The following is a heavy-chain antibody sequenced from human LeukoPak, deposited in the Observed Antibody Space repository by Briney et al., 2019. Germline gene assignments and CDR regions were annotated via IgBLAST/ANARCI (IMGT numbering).Heavy chain of an antibody. J-gene: IGHJ4*02. CDR2: IGGGGGST. CDR3: AKGHRYCTSGNCNSAVDY. V-gene: IGHV3-23*01. D-gene: IGHD2-15*01. CDR1: GFTLSHYA. Sequence: PGGSLRLSCSMSGFTLSHYAMSWVRQAPGKGLEWVSTIGGGGGSTDYTDSVKGRFTISRDNSKNTLYLQMNSLGAEDKAVYYCAKGHRYCTSGNCNSAVDYWGQGTLVTVSS.